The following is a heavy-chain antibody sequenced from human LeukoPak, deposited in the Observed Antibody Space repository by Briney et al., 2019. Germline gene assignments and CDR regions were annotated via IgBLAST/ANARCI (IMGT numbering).Heavy chain of an antibody. D-gene: IGHD3-10*01. J-gene: IGHJ4*02. CDR3: ARDRVPLYYFDY. Sequence: PGGSLRLSCAASGFTFSIYGMHWVRQAPGKGLEWVALIWFDGTNKYYADSVKGRFTISRDNSKNALYLQMNGLRVEDTAVCYCARDRVPLYYFDYWGQGTLVTVSS. CDR2: IWFDGTNK. CDR1: GFTFSIYG. V-gene: IGHV3-33*01.